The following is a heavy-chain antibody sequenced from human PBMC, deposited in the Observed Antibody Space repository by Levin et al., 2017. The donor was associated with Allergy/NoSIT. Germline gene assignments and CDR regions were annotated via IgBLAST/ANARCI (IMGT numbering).Heavy chain of an antibody. D-gene: IGHD2-2*02. V-gene: IGHV3-30*04. CDR3: ARADMTYCSSTSCYTYYYYYYGMDV. Sequence: GGSLRLSCAASGFTFSSYAMHWVRQAPGKGLEWVAVISYDGSNKYYADSVKGRFTISRDNSKNTLYLQMNSLRAEDTAVYYCARADMTYCSSTSCYTYYYYYYGMDVWGQGTTVTVSS. CDR1: GFTFSSYA. J-gene: IGHJ6*02. CDR2: ISYDGSNK.